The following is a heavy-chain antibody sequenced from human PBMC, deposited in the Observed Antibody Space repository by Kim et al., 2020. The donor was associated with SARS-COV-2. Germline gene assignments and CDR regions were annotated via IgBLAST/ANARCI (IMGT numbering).Heavy chain of an antibody. Sequence: ASVKVSCKASGYTFTSYAMHWVRQAPGQRLEWMGWINAGNGNTKYSQKFQGRVTITRDTSASTAYMELSSLRSEDTAVYYCARAYYDFWSGFYYMDVWGKGTTVTVSS. V-gene: IGHV1-3*01. D-gene: IGHD3-3*01. J-gene: IGHJ6*03. CDR1: GYTFTSYA. CDR3: ARAYYDFWSGFYYMDV. CDR2: INAGNGNT.